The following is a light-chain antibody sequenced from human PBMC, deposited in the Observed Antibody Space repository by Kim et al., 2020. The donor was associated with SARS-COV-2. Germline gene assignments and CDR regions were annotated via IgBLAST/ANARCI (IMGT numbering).Light chain of an antibody. V-gene: IGKV3-11*01. CDR2: DGS. CDR3: QQRSHWPT. Sequence: SLSPGERATLSCRASQHVYSYIAWYQQKPGQAPRLLIYDGSNRATGIPARFSGSGSGTDFTLTISSPEPEDFAVYYCQQRSHWPTFGGGTKVDIK. CDR1: QHVYSY. J-gene: IGKJ4*01.